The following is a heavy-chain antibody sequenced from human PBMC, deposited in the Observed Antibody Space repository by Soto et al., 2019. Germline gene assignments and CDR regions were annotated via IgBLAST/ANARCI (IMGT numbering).Heavy chain of an antibody. CDR1: GYTVTSYH. J-gene: IGHJ3*02. V-gene: IGHV1-18*01. CDR3: ARDIDVYVDAFDI. Sequence: QVQLVQSGAEVKKPGASVKVSCKASGYTVTSYHVNWVRQAPGQGLEWMGWISGYSGNTNYAQKLQGRVTMTTDPSTSTVYMELRSLRSADTAVYYCARDIDVYVDAFDIWGQGKMVTVSS. D-gene: IGHD3-16*01. CDR2: ISGYSGNT.